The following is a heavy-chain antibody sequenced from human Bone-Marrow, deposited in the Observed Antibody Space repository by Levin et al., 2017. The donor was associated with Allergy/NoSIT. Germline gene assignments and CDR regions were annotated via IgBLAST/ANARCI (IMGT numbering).Heavy chain of an antibody. CDR3: ARSPRRIYDWIFDF. J-gene: IGHJ4*02. CDR2: IRGSGET. V-gene: IGHV3-23*01. Sequence: GESLKISCAASGFPFANHALSWVRQGPETGLEWVSGIRGSGETYYIDSVKGRFTISRDTSRNTLYLQMNSLRAEDTAIYFCARSPRRIYDWIFDFWGRGTQVTVSP. D-gene: IGHD3-3*01. CDR1: GFPFANHA.